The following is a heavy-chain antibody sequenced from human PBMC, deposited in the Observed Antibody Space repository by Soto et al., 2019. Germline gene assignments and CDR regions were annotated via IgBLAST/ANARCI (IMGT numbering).Heavy chain of an antibody. CDR2: IYYSGST. J-gene: IGHJ5*02. CDR1: GGSISSSSYY. V-gene: IGHV4-39*01. Sequence: QLQLQESGPGLVKPSETLSLTCTVSGGSISSSSYYWVWIRQPPGKGLEWIGSIYYSGSTYYNPSLKSRVTICGDTSKNPFALKLSSVTAADTAVYYCARRGPTMVRAGGSFDPWGQVTLVTVSS. D-gene: IGHD3-10*01. CDR3: ARRGPTMVRAGGSFDP.